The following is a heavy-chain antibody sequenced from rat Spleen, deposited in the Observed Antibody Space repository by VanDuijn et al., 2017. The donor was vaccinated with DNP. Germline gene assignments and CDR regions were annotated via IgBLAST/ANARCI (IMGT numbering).Heavy chain of an antibody. CDR1: GFTFGSYW. CDR3: VRRGGKGLFSK. CDR2: INNDGGST. D-gene: IGHD3-1*01. Sequence: EVLLVETGGGLVQPGRSLKLSCVASGFTFGSYWMYWIRQTPGKGLEWLASINNDGGSTYYPESVKGRFTISRDNAENTVYLQMNSLRSEDTATYYCVRRGGKGLFSKWGQGTLVTVSS. J-gene: IGHJ3*01. V-gene: IGHV5-58*01.